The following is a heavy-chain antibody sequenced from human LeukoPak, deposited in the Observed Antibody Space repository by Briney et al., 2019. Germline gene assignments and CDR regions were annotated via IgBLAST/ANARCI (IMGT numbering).Heavy chain of an antibody. CDR2: ISAYNGNK. Sequence: ASVKVSCKASSYTFTNYAFTWVRQAPGQGLEWMGCISAYNGNKNYAQKLQGRVTMTTDTSTSTAYMELRSLRSDDTAVYYCARGLEWLTRRHTWFDPWGQGTLVTASS. CDR1: SYTFTNYA. D-gene: IGHD3-3*01. J-gene: IGHJ5*02. CDR3: ARGLEWLTRRHTWFDP. V-gene: IGHV1-18*01.